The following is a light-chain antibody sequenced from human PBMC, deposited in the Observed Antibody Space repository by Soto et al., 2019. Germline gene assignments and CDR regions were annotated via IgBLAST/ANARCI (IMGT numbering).Light chain of an antibody. CDR2: AAS. J-gene: IGKJ4*01. Sequence: DIQMTQSPSSLSASVGDRVTITCRASQSISSYLNWYQQKPGKAPKLLISAASSLQSGVPSRFSGSGSGTDFTLTISSLQPEDFATYYCQQSYSTPRVTFGGVTKVAIK. CDR1: QSISSY. V-gene: IGKV1-39*01. CDR3: QQSYSTPRVT.